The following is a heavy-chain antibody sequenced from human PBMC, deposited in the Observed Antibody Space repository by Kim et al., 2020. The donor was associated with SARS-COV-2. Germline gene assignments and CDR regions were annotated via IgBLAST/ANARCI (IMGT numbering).Heavy chain of an antibody. J-gene: IGHJ4*02. V-gene: IGHV3-74*01. CDR2: INSDGSTS. CDR1: GFTSTINW. Sequence: GGSLRLSCSPSGFTSTINWMHWVRQAPGRGLVWVSRINSDGSTSNYADSVKGRFTISRDNAKNTLYLQMNSLRAEDTAVYYCAGGFANYGIVLGYWGQGTLVSVSS. D-gene: IGHD4-17*01. CDR3: AGGFANYGIVLGY.